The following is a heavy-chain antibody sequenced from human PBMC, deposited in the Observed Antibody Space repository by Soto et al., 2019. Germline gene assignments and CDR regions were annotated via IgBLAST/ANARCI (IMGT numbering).Heavy chain of an antibody. CDR2: INAYNGNT. V-gene: IGHV1-18*01. CDR3: ARERSHDSSGYFDY. D-gene: IGHD3-22*01. J-gene: IGHJ4*02. Sequence: ASVKVSCKASGYTFTSYGISWVRQAPGQGLEWMGWINAYNGNTNYAQRFQGRVTVTTDTSTSTAYMELRSLRSDDTALYYCARERSHDSSGYFDYWGQGNLVTVSS. CDR1: GYTFTSYG.